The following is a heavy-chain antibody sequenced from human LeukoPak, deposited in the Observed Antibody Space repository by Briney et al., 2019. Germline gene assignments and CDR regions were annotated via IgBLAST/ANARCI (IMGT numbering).Heavy chain of an antibody. CDR3: AKENRNDVTSFDY. D-gene: IGHD1-14*01. J-gene: IGHJ4*02. Sequence: PGGSLRLSCAASGYTFSSYAMSWVRQAPGKGLEWVSAISGSGGSTNYADSVKGRFTISRDNSKNTLYLQMNSLRAEDTAVYYCAKENRNDVTSFDYWGQGTLVSVSS. CDR2: ISGSGGST. V-gene: IGHV3-23*01. CDR1: GYTFSSYA.